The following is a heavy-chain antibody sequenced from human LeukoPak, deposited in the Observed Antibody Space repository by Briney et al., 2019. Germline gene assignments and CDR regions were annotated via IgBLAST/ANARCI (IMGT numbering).Heavy chain of an antibody. CDR2: IYYSGST. V-gene: IGHV4-39*07. Sequence: SETLSLTCTVSGGSISSSSYYWGWIRQPPGKGLEWIGSIYYSGSTYYNPSLKSRVTISVDTSKNQFSLKLSSVTAADTAVYYCARSYDSSGPNFHYWGQGTLVTVSS. J-gene: IGHJ4*02. D-gene: IGHD3-22*01. CDR3: ARSYDSSGPNFHY. CDR1: GGSISSSSYY.